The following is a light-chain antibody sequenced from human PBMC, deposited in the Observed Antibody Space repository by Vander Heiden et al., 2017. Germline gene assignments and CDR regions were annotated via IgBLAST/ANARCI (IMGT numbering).Light chain of an antibody. CDR2: GAS. V-gene: IGKV1-9*01. CDR1: QGISPY. J-gene: IGKJ2*01. Sequence: DIQLTQSPSFLSASVGDRVSITCRASQGISPYLAWYQQKPGKAPNLLIYGASTLQSGVPSRFSGSGSGTEFTLTISSLQPEDFASYYCQQLNTYPHTFGQGTKLEIK. CDR3: QQLNTYPHT.